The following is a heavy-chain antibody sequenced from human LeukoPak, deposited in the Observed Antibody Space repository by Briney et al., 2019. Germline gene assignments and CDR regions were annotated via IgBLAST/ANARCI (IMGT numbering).Heavy chain of an antibody. J-gene: IGHJ4*02. CDR3: ARDLFYYGSGSFDY. CDR2: TGSTGVST. CDR1: GFTFSSYA. Sequence: GGSLRLSCAASGFTFSSYAMNWVRQAPGEGLEWVSGTGSTGVSTFYADSVKGRFTVSRDNSKNTLSLQMNSLRAEDTAVYYCARDLFYYGSGSFDYWGQGTLVIVSS. D-gene: IGHD3-10*01. V-gene: IGHV3-23*01.